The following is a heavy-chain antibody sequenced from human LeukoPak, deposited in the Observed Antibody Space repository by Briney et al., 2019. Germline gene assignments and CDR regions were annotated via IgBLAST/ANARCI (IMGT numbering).Heavy chain of an antibody. D-gene: IGHD3-22*01. CDR1: GGSISSSSYY. CDR3: ARGDSSGYEGRFDP. V-gene: IGHV4-39*01. CDR2: IYYSGST. Sequence: SGTLSLTCTVSGGSISSSSYYWGWIRQPPGKGLEWIGSIYYSGSTYYNPSLKSRVTISVDTSKNQFSLKLSSVTAADTAVYYCARGDSSGYEGRFDPWGQGALVTVSS. J-gene: IGHJ5*02.